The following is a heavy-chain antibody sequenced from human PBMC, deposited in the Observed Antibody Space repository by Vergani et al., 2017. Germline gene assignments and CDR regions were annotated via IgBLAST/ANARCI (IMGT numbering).Heavy chain of an antibody. CDR3: ARRGGHIGSWKYYFDY. J-gene: IGHJ4*02. Sequence: QVQLVQSGAEVKKPGASVKVSCKASGYTFTGYYMHWVRQAPGQGLEWMGWINPNSGGTNYAQKFQGRVNMTRDTSISTAYMELSRLRSADTPVYYCARRGGHIGSWKYYFDYWGQGTLVTVSS. CDR1: GYTFTGYY. D-gene: IGHD2-15*01. CDR2: INPNSGGT. V-gene: IGHV1-2*02.